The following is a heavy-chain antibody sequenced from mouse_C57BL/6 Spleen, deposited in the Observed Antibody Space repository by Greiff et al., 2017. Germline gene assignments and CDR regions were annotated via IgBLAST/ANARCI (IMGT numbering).Heavy chain of an antibody. CDR2: TFYSGIT. CDR3: ARGTDWDWYFDV. CDR1: INSDCY. D-gene: IGHD4-1*01. V-gene: IGHV3-3*01. J-gene: IGHJ1*03. Sequence: EVQLVESGPSLVRPSQTLSINSDCYWIWIRQFPGNKLEYIGYTFYSGITYYNPSLESRTYITRDTSKNQFSLKLSSVTTEDTATYYCARGTDWDWYFDVWGTGTTVTVSS.